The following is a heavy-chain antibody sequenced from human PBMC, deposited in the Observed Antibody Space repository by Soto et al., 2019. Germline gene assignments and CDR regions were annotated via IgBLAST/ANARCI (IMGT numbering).Heavy chain of an antibody. CDR3: AKDTYYYSSRGYYVFDS. CDR1: GFTFSSYG. V-gene: IGHV3-33*06. D-gene: IGHD3-22*01. J-gene: IGHJ4*02. CDR2: IWYDGSNK. Sequence: GGSLRLSCAASGFTFSSYGMHWVRQAPGKGLEWVAVIWYDGSNKYYADSVKGRFTISRDNSKNTLYLQMNSLRAEDTAVYYCAKDTYYYSSRGYYVFDSWGQGT.